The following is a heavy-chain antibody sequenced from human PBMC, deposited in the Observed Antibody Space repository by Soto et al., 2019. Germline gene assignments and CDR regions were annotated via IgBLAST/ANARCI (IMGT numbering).Heavy chain of an antibody. CDR3: AREEGGGYDHRWFDP. D-gene: IGHD5-12*01. J-gene: IGHJ5*02. CDR2: IYYSGST. Sequence: QVQLQESGPGLVKPSQTLSLTCTVSGGSISSGGYYLSWIRQHPGKGLEWIGYIYYSGSTYYNPSLKSRVTISVDTSKNQFSLKLSSVTAADTAVYYCAREEGGGYDHRWFDPWGQGTLVTVSS. V-gene: IGHV4-31*03. CDR1: GGSISSGGYY.